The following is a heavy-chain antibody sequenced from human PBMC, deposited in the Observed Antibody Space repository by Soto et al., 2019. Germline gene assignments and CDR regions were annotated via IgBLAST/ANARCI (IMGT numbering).Heavy chain of an antibody. Sequence: PGESLKISCKGSGYSFTSYWIGWVRQMPGKGLEWMGIIYPGDSDTRYGPSFQGQVTISADKSISTAYLQWSSLKASDTAMYYCARSGYYCSGGSCYSPYYYYGMDVWGQGTTVTVSS. CDR3: ARSGYYCSGGSCYSPYYYYGMDV. D-gene: IGHD2-15*01. V-gene: IGHV5-51*01. CDR2: IYPGDSDT. J-gene: IGHJ6*02. CDR1: GYSFTSYW.